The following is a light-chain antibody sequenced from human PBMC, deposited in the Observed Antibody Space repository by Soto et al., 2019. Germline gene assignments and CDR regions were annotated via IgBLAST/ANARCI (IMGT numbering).Light chain of an antibody. Sequence: QSVLTQPPSASGSPGHSVTISCTGTSSDVGGYNYVSWYQQHPGKAPKLMISEVSKRPSGVPDRFSGSKSGNTASLTVSGLQAEDEADYYCSSYAGSNNDVFGTGTKLTVL. V-gene: IGLV2-8*01. J-gene: IGLJ1*01. CDR3: SSYAGSNNDV. CDR1: SSDVGGYNY. CDR2: EVS.